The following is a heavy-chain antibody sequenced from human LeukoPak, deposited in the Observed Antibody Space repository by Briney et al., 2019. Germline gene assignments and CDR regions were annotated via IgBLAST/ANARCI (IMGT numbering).Heavy chain of an antibody. CDR3: AREDTGTETNFDY. V-gene: IGHV1-2*02. J-gene: IGHJ4*02. D-gene: IGHD1-1*01. Sequence: ASVKVSCKASGYTFTGYYMHWVRQAPGQGLEWMGWINPNSGGTNYAQKFQGRVTMTRDTSISTAYMELSRLRSDDTAVYYCAREDTGTETNFDYWGQGTLVTVSS. CDR1: GYTFTGYY. CDR2: INPNSGGT.